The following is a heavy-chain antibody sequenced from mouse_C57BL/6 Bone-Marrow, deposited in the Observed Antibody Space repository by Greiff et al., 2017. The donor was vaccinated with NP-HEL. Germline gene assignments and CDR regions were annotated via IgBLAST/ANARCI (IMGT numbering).Heavy chain of an antibody. Sequence: VQLQQSVAELVRPGASVKLSCTASGFNIKNTYMHWVKQRPEQGLEWIGRIDPENGNTKYAPKFKGKATLTADTSSNTAFLQLSSRTSEDTAIYCCAIRGYSTVVAPPDYWGQGTTLTVSS. J-gene: IGHJ2*01. CDR2: IDPENGNT. CDR3: AIRGYSTVVAPPDY. V-gene: IGHV14-3*01. D-gene: IGHD1-1*01. CDR1: GFNIKNTY.